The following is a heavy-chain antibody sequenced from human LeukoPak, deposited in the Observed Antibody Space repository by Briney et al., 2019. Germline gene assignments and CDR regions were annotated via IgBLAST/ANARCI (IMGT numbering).Heavy chain of an antibody. CDR3: ARDRPTQVRNDY. CDR2: ISYDGSNK. CDR1: GFTFSSYA. Sequence: GTSLRLSCAASGFTFSSYAMHWVRQAPGKGLEWVAVISYDGSNKYYADSVKGRFTISRDNSKNTLYLQMNSLRAEDTAVYYCARDRPTQVRNDYWGQGTLVTASS. V-gene: IGHV3-30-3*01. J-gene: IGHJ4*02.